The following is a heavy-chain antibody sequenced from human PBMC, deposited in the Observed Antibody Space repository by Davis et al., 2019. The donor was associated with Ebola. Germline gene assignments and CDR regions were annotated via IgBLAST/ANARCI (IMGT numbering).Heavy chain of an antibody. CDR3: ARVDYGNLDY. CDR1: GFTFRNLG. Sequence: GESLKISCAASGFTFRNLGMTWVRQAPGKGLEWVGRSRNKAKSYTTDYAASVKGRFTISRDHSKSSVYLQMNSLKIEDTAVYFCARVDYGNLDYWGQGTLVTVSS. V-gene: IGHV3-72*01. D-gene: IGHD4-17*01. J-gene: IGHJ4*02. CDR2: SRNKAKSYTT.